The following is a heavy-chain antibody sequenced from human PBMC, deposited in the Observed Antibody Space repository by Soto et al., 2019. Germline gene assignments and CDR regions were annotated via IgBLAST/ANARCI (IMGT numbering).Heavy chain of an antibody. CDR1: VFTFSSYA. CDR3: ASRAYYDNSGYYYYYFDY. V-gene: IGHV3-23*01. J-gene: IGHJ4*02. CDR2: ISGSGDST. D-gene: IGHD3-22*01. Sequence: GGSLRLSCAASVFTFSSYAMSWVRQAPGKGLEWVSGISGSGDSTYYADSVKGRCTISRDNSKNTLYLQMGSLRAEDTAVYYCASRAYYDNSGYYYYYFDYWGRGALVTVS.